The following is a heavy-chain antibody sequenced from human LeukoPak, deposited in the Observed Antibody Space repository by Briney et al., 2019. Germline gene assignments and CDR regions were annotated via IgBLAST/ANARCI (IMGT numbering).Heavy chain of an antibody. Sequence: GGSLRLSCAASGFTFSNAWMSWVRQAPGKGLEWVAVISYDGSNKYYADSVKGRFTISRDNSKNTLYLQMNSLRAGDTAVYYCARDVGLDYWGQGTLVTVSS. V-gene: IGHV3-30*03. CDR3: ARDVGLDY. D-gene: IGHD2-15*01. J-gene: IGHJ4*02. CDR1: GFTFSNAW. CDR2: ISYDGSNK.